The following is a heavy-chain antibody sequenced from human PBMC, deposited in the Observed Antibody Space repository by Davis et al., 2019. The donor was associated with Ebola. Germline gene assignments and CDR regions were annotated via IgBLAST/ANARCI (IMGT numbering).Heavy chain of an antibody. J-gene: IGHJ4*02. CDR1: GFTFDDYA. CDR2: ISWDGGST. Sequence: GESLKISCAASGFTFDDYAMHWVRQAPGKGLEWVSLISWDGGSTYYADSVKGRFTISRDNSKNSLYLQMNSLRAEDTALYYCAKGTRLQLWGQGTLVTVSS. CDR3: AKGTRLQL. V-gene: IGHV3-43D*03. D-gene: IGHD5-18*01.